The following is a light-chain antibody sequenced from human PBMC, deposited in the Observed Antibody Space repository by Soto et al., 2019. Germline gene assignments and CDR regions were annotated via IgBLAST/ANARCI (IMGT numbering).Light chain of an antibody. CDR1: QDISTY. CDR2: AAS. J-gene: IGKJ2*01. V-gene: IGKV1-9*01. Sequence: DIQLTQSPSFLSASVGDRVTITCRASQDISTYLGWYQQKPGKAPKLLIYAASTLLRGVPSRFSGSGSGTEFTLTISSLQPEDFATYYCQQLSNYPYTFGQGTKLDI. CDR3: QQLSNYPYT.